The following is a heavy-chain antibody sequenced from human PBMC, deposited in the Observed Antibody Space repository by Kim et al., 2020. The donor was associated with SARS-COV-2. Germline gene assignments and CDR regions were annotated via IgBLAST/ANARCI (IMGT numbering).Heavy chain of an antibody. J-gene: IGHJ4*02. Sequence: SGTTNYNSSVESRVTISVDTSKTQCALKLSSVTAADTAVYYCASGGWYSDYWGQGTLVTVSS. D-gene: IGHD6-19*01. CDR3: ASGGWYSDY. V-gene: IGHV4-59*09. CDR2: SGTT.